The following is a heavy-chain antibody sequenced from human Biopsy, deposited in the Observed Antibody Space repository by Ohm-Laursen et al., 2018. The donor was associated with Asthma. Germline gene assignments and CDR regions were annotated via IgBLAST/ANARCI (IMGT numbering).Heavy chain of an antibody. V-gene: IGHV1-24*01. CDR3: ASDFPKDYVRYNFQF. Sequence: ASVKVSCKISGYSLTDLPMHWVRQAPGQGLEWMGGHDHEEGGTVNARRFQGRVTMTEDTSTDTAYMELSSLSSDDTAVYYCASDFPKDYVRYNFQFWGQGTLVTVS. J-gene: IGHJ4*02. CDR2: HDHEEGGT. D-gene: IGHD4-17*01. CDR1: GYSLTDLP.